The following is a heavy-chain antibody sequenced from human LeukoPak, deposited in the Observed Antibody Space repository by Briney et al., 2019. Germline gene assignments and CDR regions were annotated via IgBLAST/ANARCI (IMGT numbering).Heavy chain of an antibody. D-gene: IGHD4-17*01. CDR3: ARVQTYGDYVWFDP. V-gene: IGHV3-53*01. Sequence: GGSLRLSCAASGFTVSSNYMSWVGQAPGKGLEWVSVIYSGGSTYYADSVKGRFTISRDNSKNTLYLQMNSLRAEDTAVYYCARVQTYGDYVWFDPWGQGTLVTVSS. CDR2: IYSGGST. J-gene: IGHJ5*02. CDR1: GFTVSSNY.